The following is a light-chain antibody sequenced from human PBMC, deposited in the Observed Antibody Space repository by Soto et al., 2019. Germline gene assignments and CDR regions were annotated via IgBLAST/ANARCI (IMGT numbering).Light chain of an antibody. Sequence: QSVLTQPPSVSAAPGQKVTISCSGSISNIGDNYVFWYQQLPGTAPKFLIYDSYKRPSGIPDRFSGSKSATSATLDITGLQTGDEADYYCGTWDSSLSSVVFGGGTKLTVL. CDR1: ISNIGDNY. CDR2: DSY. CDR3: GTWDSSLSSVV. J-gene: IGLJ2*01. V-gene: IGLV1-51*01.